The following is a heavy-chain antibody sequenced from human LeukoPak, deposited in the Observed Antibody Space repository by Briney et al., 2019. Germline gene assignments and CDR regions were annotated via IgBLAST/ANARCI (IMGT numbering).Heavy chain of an antibody. CDR3: AKGSGYYPEGSDY. J-gene: IGHJ4*02. CDR1: GFTFSNYA. V-gene: IGHV3-23*01. D-gene: IGHD3-22*01. CDR2: ISGSGGST. Sequence: GGSLRLSCAASGFTFSNYAMSWVRQAPGKELEWVSGISGSGGSTYYADSVKGRLTISRDNSKNTLYLQMNSLRAEDTAVYYCAKGSGYYPEGSDYWGQGTLVTVSS.